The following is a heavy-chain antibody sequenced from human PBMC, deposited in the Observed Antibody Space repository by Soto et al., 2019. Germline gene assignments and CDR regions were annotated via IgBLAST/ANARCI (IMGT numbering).Heavy chain of an antibody. D-gene: IGHD6-13*01. V-gene: IGHV4-59*01. CDR1: GGSISGYY. CDR2: IYYRGST. J-gene: IGHJ6*02. Sequence: PAETLSLTCTVSGGSISGYYWSWIRQSPGKGLEYIGYIYYRGSTNYNPSLKSRVTMSVDTSRNQSSLKVNSVTAADTAVYYCARQQLLPFYYALDVWGQGTTV. CDR3: ARQQLLPFYYALDV.